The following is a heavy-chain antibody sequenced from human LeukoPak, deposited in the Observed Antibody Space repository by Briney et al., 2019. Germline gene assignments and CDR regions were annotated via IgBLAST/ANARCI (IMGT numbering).Heavy chain of an antibody. Sequence: GASVKVSCKASGYTFTGYYMHWVRQAPGQGLEWMGWISPNSGSTSYAQKFQGRVTMTRDMSTSTVYMELSSLRSEDTAVYYCARERYYDSSGYSDYWGQGTLVTVSS. D-gene: IGHD3-22*01. J-gene: IGHJ4*02. V-gene: IGHV1-46*01. CDR2: ISPNSGST. CDR3: ARERYYDSSGYSDY. CDR1: GYTFTGYY.